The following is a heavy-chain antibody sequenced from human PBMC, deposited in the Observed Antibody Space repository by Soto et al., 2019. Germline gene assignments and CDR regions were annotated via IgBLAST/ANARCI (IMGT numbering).Heavy chain of an antibody. V-gene: IGHV1-18*01. J-gene: IGHJ6*02. CDR2: INGYNGNT. Sequence: QVQLVQSGAEVKKPGASVKVSCKASGYTFSRSGISWVRQAPGQGLEWMGWINGYNGNTNYTQKMQGRITMTTDTPTSTAYMELRCLRSDDTAVYYCARMGDVPYYYYGMDAWGQGTTVIVSS. D-gene: IGHD3-16*01. CDR1: GYTFSRSG. CDR3: ARMGDVPYYYYGMDA.